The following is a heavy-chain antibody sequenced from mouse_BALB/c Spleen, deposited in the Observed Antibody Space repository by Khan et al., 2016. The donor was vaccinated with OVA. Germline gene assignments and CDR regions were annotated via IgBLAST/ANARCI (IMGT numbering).Heavy chain of an antibody. J-gene: IGHJ2*01. V-gene: IGHV3-2*02. D-gene: IGHD3-2*02. Sequence: VQLKESGPGLVKPSQSLSLTCTVTGYSITSDYAWNWIRQFPGNKLEWMGYISYSGNTKYNQSLKSRIPITRDTSKNQFFLQFNFVTIEDTAPYYCASIQGGDFDYWGQGTTLTVSS. CDR2: ISYSGNT. CDR1: GYSITSDYA. CDR3: ASIQGGDFDY.